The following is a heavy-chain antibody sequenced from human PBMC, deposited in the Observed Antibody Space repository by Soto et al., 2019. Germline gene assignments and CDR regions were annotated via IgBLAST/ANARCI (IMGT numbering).Heavy chain of an antibody. J-gene: IGHJ5*02. D-gene: IGHD3-10*01. Sequence: EVQLVESGGGLVKPGGSLRLSCAASGFTFSNAWMNWVRQAPGKGLEWVGRIKSKTDGGTTDYAAPVKGRFTISRDDSKNTLYLKMNSLKTEYTAVYYCTTLTRVRGVSQIHPWGQGTLVTVSS. CDR3: TTLTRVRGVSQIHP. CDR2: IKSKTDGGTT. V-gene: IGHV3-15*07. CDR1: GFTFSNAW.